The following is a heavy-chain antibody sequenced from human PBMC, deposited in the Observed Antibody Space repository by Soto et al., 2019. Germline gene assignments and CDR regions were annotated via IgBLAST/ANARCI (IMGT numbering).Heavy chain of an antibody. D-gene: IGHD6-19*01. CDR3: ARLGGAGKNY. CDR2: INHSGST. Sequence: SETLSLTCAVYGGSFSGYYWSWIRQPPGKGLEWIGEINHSGSTNYNPSLKSRVTISVDTSKNQFSLKLSSVTAADTAVYYCARLGGAGKNYWGQGTLVTVSS. V-gene: IGHV4-34*01. CDR1: GGSFSGYY. J-gene: IGHJ4*02.